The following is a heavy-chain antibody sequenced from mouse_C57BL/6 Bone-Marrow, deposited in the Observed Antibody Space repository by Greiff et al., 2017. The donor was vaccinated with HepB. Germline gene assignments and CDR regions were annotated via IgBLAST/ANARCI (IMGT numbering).Heavy chain of an antibody. V-gene: IGHV1-81*01. CDR1: GYTFTSYG. J-gene: IGHJ4*01. CDR3: ARLDDYDGYYYAMDY. Sequence: VQLQQSGAELARPGASVKLSCKASGYTFTSYGISWVKQRTGQGLEWIGDIYPGSGSTNYNEKFKSKATLTVDTSSSTAYMQLSSLTSEDSAVYYCARLDDYDGYYYAMDYWGQGTSVTVSS. D-gene: IGHD2-4*01. CDR2: IYPGSGST.